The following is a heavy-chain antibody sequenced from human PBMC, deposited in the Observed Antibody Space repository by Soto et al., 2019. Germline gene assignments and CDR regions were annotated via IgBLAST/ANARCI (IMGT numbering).Heavy chain of an antibody. CDR1: GGSISSFY. CDR2: IYYSGST. J-gene: IGHJ4*02. Sequence: SETLSLTCTVSGGSISSFYWSWIRQPPGKELEWIGYIYYSGSTNYNPSLKSRVTISLDTSKNQFSLELSSVTAADTAVYYCARLPAAEHFDYWGQGTLVTVSS. V-gene: IGHV4-59*01. CDR3: ARLPAAEHFDY. D-gene: IGHD6-25*01.